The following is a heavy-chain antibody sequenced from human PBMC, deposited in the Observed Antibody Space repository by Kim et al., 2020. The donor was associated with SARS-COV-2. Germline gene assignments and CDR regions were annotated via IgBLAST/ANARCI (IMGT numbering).Heavy chain of an antibody. V-gene: IGHV3-43*01. D-gene: IGHD3-3*01. Sequence: YADSVKDRFTISRDNSKNSLYLQMNSLRTEDTALYYCAKRFLIRSDAFDIWGQGTMVTVSS. J-gene: IGHJ3*02. CDR3: AKRFLIRSDAFDI.